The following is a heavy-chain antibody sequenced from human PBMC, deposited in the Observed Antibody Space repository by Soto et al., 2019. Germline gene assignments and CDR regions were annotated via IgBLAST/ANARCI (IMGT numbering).Heavy chain of an antibody. D-gene: IGHD5-18*01. CDR3: AREMSVSRSYGLHDY. Sequence: SETLSLTCTVSGGSVSSGSYYWSWIRQPPGKGLEWIGYIYYSGSANYNPSLKSRVTISVDTSKNQFSLKLSSVTAADTAVYYCAREMSVSRSYGLHDYWGQGTLVTVSS. CDR1: GGSVSSGSYY. J-gene: IGHJ4*02. V-gene: IGHV4-61*01. CDR2: IYYSGSA.